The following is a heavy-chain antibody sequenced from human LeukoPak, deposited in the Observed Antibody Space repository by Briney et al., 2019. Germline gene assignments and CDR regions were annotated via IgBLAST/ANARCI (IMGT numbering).Heavy chain of an antibody. Sequence: GGSLRLSCAASGFTFSSYGMHWVRQAPGKGLEWVAFIRYDGSNKYYADSVKGRFTISRDNSKNTLYLQMNSLRAEDTAVYYCAREGIAVAGAGGDYWGQGTLVTVSS. V-gene: IGHV3-30*02. CDR2: IRYDGSNK. J-gene: IGHJ4*02. D-gene: IGHD6-19*01. CDR1: GFTFSSYG. CDR3: AREGIAVAGAGGDY.